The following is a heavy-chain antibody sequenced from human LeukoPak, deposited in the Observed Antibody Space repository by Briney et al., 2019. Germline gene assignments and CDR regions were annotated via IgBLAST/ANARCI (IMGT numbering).Heavy chain of an antibody. V-gene: IGHV1-69*05. CDR1: GGTFSSYA. J-gene: IGHJ4*02. CDR2: IIPIFGTA. CDR3: ARETNIGYPGE. D-gene: IGHD2/OR15-2a*01. Sequence: SVKVSCKASGGTFSSYAISWVRQAPGQGLEWMGGIIPIFGTANYAQKFQGRVTITTDESTSTAYMELSSLTSADTAVYYCARETNIGYPGEWGQGTLVTVSS.